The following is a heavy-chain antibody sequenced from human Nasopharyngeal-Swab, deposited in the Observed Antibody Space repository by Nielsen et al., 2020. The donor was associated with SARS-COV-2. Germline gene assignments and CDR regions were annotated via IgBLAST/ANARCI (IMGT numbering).Heavy chain of an antibody. CDR2: IKQDGSEK. CDR3: ARAIAAAGSY. V-gene: IGHV3-7*03. J-gene: IGHJ4*02. Sequence: GRQAPGKGLEWVANIKQDGSEKYYVDSVKGRFTISRDNAKNSLYLQMNSLRAEDTAVYYCARAIAAAGSYWGRGTLVTVSS. D-gene: IGHD6-13*01.